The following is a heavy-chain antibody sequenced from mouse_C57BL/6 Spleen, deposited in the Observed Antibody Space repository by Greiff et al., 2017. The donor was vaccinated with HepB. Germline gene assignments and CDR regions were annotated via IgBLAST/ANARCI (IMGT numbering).Heavy chain of an antibody. D-gene: IGHD1-1*01. CDR2: IYPGSGNT. CDR1: GYTFTDYY. J-gene: IGHJ4*01. Sequence: QVQLQQSGAELVRPGASVKLSCKASGYTFTDYYINWVKQRPGQGLEWIARIYPGSGNTYYNEKFKGKATLTAEKSSSTAYMQLSSLTSEDSAVYFCARANNGEGYYGFAMDYWGQGTSVTVSS. CDR3: ARANNGEGYYGFAMDY. V-gene: IGHV1-76*01.